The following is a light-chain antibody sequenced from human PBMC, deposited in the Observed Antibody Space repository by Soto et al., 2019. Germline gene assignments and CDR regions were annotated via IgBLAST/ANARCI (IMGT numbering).Light chain of an antibody. V-gene: IGLV2-23*01. CDR3: CSYAGSNTFV. Sequence: QSALTQPASVSGSPGQSITISCTGTSSDVGSYNLVSWYQQHPGRAPKLMIYEGSKRPSGVSNRFSGSKSGNTASLTISGFQAEDEADYYCCSYAGSNTFVFGTGTKLTVL. CDR2: EGS. J-gene: IGLJ1*01. CDR1: SSDVGSYNL.